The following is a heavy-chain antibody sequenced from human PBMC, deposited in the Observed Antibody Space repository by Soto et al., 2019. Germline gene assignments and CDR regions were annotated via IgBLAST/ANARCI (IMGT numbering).Heavy chain of an antibody. CDR3: ARDSGGMDV. V-gene: IGHV1-3*01. J-gene: IGHJ6*02. Sequence: QVQLVQSGAEVKKPGASVKISCKASGYTFTSYALHWVRQAPGQRLEWMGWINAGNGNTKYSQKFQGRVTITRDTSASTAYIELSSQRSEDTAVYYCARDSGGMDVWGQGTTVTVSS. CDR1: GYTFTSYA. CDR2: INAGNGNT.